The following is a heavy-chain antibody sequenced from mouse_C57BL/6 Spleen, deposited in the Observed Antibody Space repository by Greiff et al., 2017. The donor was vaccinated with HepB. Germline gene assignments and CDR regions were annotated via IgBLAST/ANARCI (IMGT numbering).Heavy chain of an antibody. CDR1: TSYG. CDR3: ARKDFYAMDY. Sequence: AQGVESGAELARPGASVKLSFTSYGISWVKQRTGQGLEWIGEIYPRSGNTYYNEKFKGKATLTADKSSSTAYMELRSLTSEDSAVYFCARKDFYAMDYWGQGTSVTVSS. V-gene: IGHV1-81*01. CDR2: IYPRSGNT. J-gene: IGHJ4*01.